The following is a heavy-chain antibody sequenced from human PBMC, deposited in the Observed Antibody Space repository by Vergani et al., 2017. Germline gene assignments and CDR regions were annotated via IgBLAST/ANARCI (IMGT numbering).Heavy chain of an antibody. D-gene: IGHD2-2*01. Sequence: EVQLVQSGAEGKKPGEPLKLPCKGFGYGFTSSGTVWVPQFPGKGLEWMGIIYPGDSDTRYSPSFQGQVTISADKSISTAYLQWSSLKASDTAMYYCARSIVVVSGWFDPWGQGTLVTVSS. CDR2: IYPGDSDT. V-gene: IGHV5-51*03. CDR1: GYGFTSSG. CDR3: ARSIVVVSGWFDP. J-gene: IGHJ5*02.